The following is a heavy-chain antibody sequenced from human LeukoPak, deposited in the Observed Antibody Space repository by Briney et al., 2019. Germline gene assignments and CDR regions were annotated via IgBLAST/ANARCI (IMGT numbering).Heavy chain of an antibody. D-gene: IGHD3-10*01. CDR2: INPNDGDT. V-gene: IGHV1-2*02. J-gene: IGHJ4*02. Sequence: ASVKVSCKPSGYRFIDQYIHWVRQAPGQGLDWMGWINPNDGDTYYAQKFQDRITMTRDTSIGTAYMELSRLRSDDTAIYYCARGPSHGGDDFWGQGTLVTVSS. CDR1: GYRFIDQY. CDR3: ARGPSHGGDDF.